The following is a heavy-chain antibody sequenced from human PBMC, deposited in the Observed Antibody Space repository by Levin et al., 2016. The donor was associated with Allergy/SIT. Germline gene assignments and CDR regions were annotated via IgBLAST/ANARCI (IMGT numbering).Heavy chain of an antibody. J-gene: IGHJ5*02. D-gene: IGHD2-2*01. V-gene: IGHV4-39*01. CDR1: GGSISSSSYY. CDR3: ARQADIVVVPVPSDWFDP. CDR2: IYYSGST. Sequence: SETLSLTCTVSGGSISSSSYYWGWIRQPPGKGLEWIGSIYYSGSTYYNPSLKSRVTISVDTSKNQFSLKLSSVTAADTAVYYCARQADIVVVPVPSDWFDPWGQGTLVTVSS.